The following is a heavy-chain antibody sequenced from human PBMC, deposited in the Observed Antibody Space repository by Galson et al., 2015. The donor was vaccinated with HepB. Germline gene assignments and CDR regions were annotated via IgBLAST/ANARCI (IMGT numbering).Heavy chain of an antibody. CDR3: ARSPLRFLDWLPYYDYYYMDV. D-gene: IGHD3-3*01. CDR1: GYTFTDYV. CDR2: MNTNTGKP. Sequence: SGYTFTDYVVNWVRQAPGQGLEWMGWMNTNTGKPTYAPGFAGRFVFSLDTTVTTAYLQISSLETDDTAVYYCARSPLRFLDWLPYYDYYYMDVWGEGTTVTVSS. J-gene: IGHJ6*03. V-gene: IGHV7-4-1*02.